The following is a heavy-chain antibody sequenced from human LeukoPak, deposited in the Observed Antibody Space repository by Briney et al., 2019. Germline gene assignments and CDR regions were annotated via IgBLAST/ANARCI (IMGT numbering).Heavy chain of an antibody. CDR1: GFTFGSHA. V-gene: IGHV3-23*01. CDR3: GKTTVGYSSGQKPAWPVDY. J-gene: IGHJ4*02. Sequence: GGSLRLSCEASGFTFGSHAVYWVRQAPGKGLEWVAGIFGSGGSPHYADPVKGRFTISRDNSRNTVYLQINSLRAEDTAVYYCGKTTVGYSSGQKPAWPVDYWGQGTLVTVSS. D-gene: IGHD5-18*01. CDR2: IFGSGGSP.